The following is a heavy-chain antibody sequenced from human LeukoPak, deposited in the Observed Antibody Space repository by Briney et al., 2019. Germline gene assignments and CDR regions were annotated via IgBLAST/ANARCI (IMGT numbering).Heavy chain of an antibody. D-gene: IGHD1-26*01. CDR3: SGSKPHDAFDI. Sequence: GGSLRLSCAASGFTFSSYAMHWVRQAPGKGLEWVAVISYDGSNKYYADSVKGRFTISRDNSKNTLYLQMNSLRAEDTAVYYCSGSKPHDAFDIWGQGTMVTVSS. V-gene: IGHV3-30*04. J-gene: IGHJ3*02. CDR2: ISYDGSNK. CDR1: GFTFSSYA.